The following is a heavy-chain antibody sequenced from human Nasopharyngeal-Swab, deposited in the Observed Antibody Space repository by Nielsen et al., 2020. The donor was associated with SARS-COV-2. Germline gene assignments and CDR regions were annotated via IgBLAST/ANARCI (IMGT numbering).Heavy chain of an antibody. J-gene: IGHJ3*02. Sequence: GESLKISCAASGFTFSSYAISWVRQAPGKGLEWVSAITGSGAGTYYADSVKGRFTISSDNSKNTLHLQMNSLRAEDTAIYYCAKATTRSAFDIWGQGTMVTVSS. CDR2: ITGSGAGT. CDR3: AKATTRSAFDI. D-gene: IGHD1-7*01. CDR1: GFTFSSYA. V-gene: IGHV3-23*01.